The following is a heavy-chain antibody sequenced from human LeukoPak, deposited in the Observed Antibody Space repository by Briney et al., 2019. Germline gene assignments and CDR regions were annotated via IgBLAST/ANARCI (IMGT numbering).Heavy chain of an antibody. CDR2: ISWNSGSI. D-gene: IGHD6-19*01. CDR1: GFTFDDYA. CDR3: AKDLIAVAGSSGYFDY. Sequence: GGSLRLSCAASGFTFDDYAMHWVRQAPGKGLEWVSGISWNSGSIGYADSVKGRFTISRDNAKNSLYLQMNSLRAEDTALYYCAKDLIAVAGSSGYFDYWGQGTLVTVSS. J-gene: IGHJ4*02. V-gene: IGHV3-9*01.